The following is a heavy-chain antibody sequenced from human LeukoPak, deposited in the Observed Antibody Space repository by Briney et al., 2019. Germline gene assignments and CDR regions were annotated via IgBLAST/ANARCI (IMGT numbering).Heavy chain of an antibody. D-gene: IGHD5-24*01. J-gene: IGHJ6*02. CDR1: GGSVSSGSYY. Sequence: PSETLSLTCTVSGGSVSSGSYYWSWIRQPPGKGLEWIGYIYYSGSTNYNPSLKGRVTISVDTSKNQFSLKLSSVTAADTAVYYCASGHGPRWLQFGLYYYYYGMDVWGQGTTVTVSS. CDR3: ASGHGPRWLQFGLYYYYYGMDV. V-gene: IGHV4-61*01. CDR2: IYYSGST.